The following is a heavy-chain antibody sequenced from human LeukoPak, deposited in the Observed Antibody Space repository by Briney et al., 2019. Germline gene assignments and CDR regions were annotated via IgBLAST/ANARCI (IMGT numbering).Heavy chain of an antibody. J-gene: IGHJ4*02. CDR3: ARGLALGSESSGYYYLPDY. Sequence: ASVKVSCKASGGTFSSYAISWVRQAPGQGLEWMGWITAYNGNTHYAQKLQGRVTLTTDTSTSTAYMELRSLRSDDTAVYYCARGLALGSESSGYYYLPDYWGQGTLVTVSS. CDR2: ITAYNGNT. CDR1: GGTFSSYA. V-gene: IGHV1-18*01. D-gene: IGHD3-22*01.